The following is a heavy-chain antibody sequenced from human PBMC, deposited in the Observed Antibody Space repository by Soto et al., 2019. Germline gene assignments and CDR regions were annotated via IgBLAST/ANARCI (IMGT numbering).Heavy chain of an antibody. D-gene: IGHD1-1*01. CDR2: ISAHNGNT. CDR3: ARGGYGDY. CDR1: GYAFTTYG. Sequence: QVHLVQSGAEVKKPGASVKVSCKGSGYAFTTYGITWVRQAPGQGLEWMGWISAHNGNTTHAQKLQGRVTVTRDTSTTTAYMDRRSLGSDDTAVYYCARGGYGDYWGQGALGTVSS. V-gene: IGHV1-18*01. J-gene: IGHJ4*02.